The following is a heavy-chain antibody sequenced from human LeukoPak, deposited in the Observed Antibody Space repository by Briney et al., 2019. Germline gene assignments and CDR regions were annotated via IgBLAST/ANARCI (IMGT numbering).Heavy chain of an antibody. Sequence: SETLSLTCTVSGGSITSYNWSWIRQPAGKGLEWIGRIYFSGSTDYNPSLKSRVTMSVDSSKTQFSLKLSSVTAADTAIYYCARDSGTTGEVKFDPWGQGTLVTVSS. D-gene: IGHD3-10*01. V-gene: IGHV4-4*07. CDR1: GGSITSYN. CDR3: ARDSGTTGEVKFDP. J-gene: IGHJ5*02. CDR2: IYFSGST.